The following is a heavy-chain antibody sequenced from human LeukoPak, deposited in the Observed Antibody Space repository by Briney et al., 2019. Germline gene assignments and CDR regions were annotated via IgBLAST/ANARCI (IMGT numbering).Heavy chain of an antibody. CDR3: ARDLNAAGTYWFDP. D-gene: IGHD6-13*01. J-gene: IGHJ5*02. V-gene: IGHV4-59*01. Sequence: SETLSLTCTVSGGSIGSYYWSWIRQPPGKGLEWIGYVYYTGTTNYNPSLKSRVTISVDTSKNQFSLKLSSVTAADTAVYYCARDLNAAGTYWFDPWGQGTLVTVSS. CDR2: VYYTGTT. CDR1: GGSIGSYY.